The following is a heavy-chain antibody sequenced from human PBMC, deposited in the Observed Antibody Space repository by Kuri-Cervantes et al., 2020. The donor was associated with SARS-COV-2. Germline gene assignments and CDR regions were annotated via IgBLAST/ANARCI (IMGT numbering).Heavy chain of an antibody. CDR2: ISHYSGNT. D-gene: IGHD5-24*01. Sequence: ASVKVSCKTSGYTFTSYGTTWVRQAPGQGLEWMGWISHYSGNTDYAQRVQDRVILTRDTSTSTTYMELRSLRSDDTAVYYCARARDGYNLHFDYWGQGTPVTVSS. CDR1: GYTFTSYG. J-gene: IGHJ4*02. CDR3: ARARDGYNLHFDY. V-gene: IGHV1-18*01.